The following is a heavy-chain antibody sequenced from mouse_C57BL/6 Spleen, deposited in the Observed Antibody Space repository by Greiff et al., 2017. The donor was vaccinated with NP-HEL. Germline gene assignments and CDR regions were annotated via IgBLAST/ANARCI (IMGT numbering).Heavy chain of an antibody. CDR1: GYTFTDYN. V-gene: IGHV1-22*01. CDR2: INPNNGGT. J-gene: IGHJ1*03. CDR3: APSTVVATPYWYFDV. Sequence: EVQLQQSGPELVKPGASVKMSCKASGYTFTDYNMHWVKQSHGKSLEWIGYINPNNGGTSYNQKFKGKATLTVNKSSSTAYMELRSLTSEDSAVYYCAPSTVVATPYWYFDVWGTGTTVTVSS. D-gene: IGHD1-1*01.